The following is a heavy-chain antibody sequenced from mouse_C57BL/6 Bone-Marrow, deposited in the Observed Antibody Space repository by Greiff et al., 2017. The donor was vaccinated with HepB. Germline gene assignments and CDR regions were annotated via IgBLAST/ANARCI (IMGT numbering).Heavy chain of an antibody. CDR3: ARHKSSYSYAMDY. Sequence: VKLMESGPGLVAPSQSLSITCTVSGFSLTSYGVHWVRQPPGKGLEWLVVIWSDGSTTYNSALKSRLSISKDNSKSQVFLKMNSLQTDDTAMYYCARHKSSYSYAMDYWGQGTSVTVSS. CDR2: IWSDGST. J-gene: IGHJ4*01. V-gene: IGHV2-6-1*01. D-gene: IGHD1-1*01. CDR1: GFSLTSYG.